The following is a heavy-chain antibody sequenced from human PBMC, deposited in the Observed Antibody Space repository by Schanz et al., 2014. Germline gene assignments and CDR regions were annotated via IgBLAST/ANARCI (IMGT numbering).Heavy chain of an antibody. V-gene: IGHV3-23*01. CDR1: GFTFRSYA. D-gene: IGHD2-15*01. J-gene: IGHJ4*02. CDR3: VKDDRGDVVVVAANY. CDR2: VSASGGGP. Sequence: EVHLLESGGGLVQPGGSLRLSCIGSGFTFRSYALGWVRQAPGKGLEWVSLVSASGGGPFYADSVKGRFTISRDNSRNTVYLQRSSLRAEDTAVYYCVKDDRGDVVVVAANYWGQGAQVIVSS.